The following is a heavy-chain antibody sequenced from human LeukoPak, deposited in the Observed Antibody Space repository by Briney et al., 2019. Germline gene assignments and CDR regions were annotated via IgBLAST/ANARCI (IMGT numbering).Heavy chain of an antibody. CDR2: INHSGST. J-gene: IGHJ3*02. CDR3: ARLPQRANYGDYVPTGAFDI. CDR1: GGSFSGYY. D-gene: IGHD4-17*01. V-gene: IGHV4-34*01. Sequence: SETLSLTCAVYGGSFSGYYWSWIRQPPGKGLEWIGEINHSGSTNYNPSLKSRVTISVDTSKNQFSLKLSSVTAADTAVYYCARLPQRANYGDYVPTGAFDIWGQGTMVTVSS.